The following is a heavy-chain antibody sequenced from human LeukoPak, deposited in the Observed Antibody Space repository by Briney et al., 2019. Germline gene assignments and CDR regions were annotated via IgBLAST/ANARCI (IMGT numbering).Heavy chain of an antibody. D-gene: IGHD6-19*01. CDR1: GFTFDDYG. CDR3: ARYSSGWYFRYYYYMDV. J-gene: IGHJ6*03. V-gene: IGHV3-20*04. Sequence: GGSLRLSCAASGFTFDDYGMSWVRHAPGKGLEWVSGINWNGGSTGYADSVKGRFTISRDNAKNSLYLQMNSLRAEDTALYYCARYSSGWYFRYYYYMDVWGKGTTVTVSS. CDR2: INWNGGST.